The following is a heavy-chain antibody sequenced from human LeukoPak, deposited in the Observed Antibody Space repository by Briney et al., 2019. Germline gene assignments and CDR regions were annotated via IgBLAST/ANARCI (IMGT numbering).Heavy chain of an antibody. CDR3: AKRGVVIRVILVGFHKEAYYFDS. CDR2: ISDSGGRT. V-gene: IGHV3-23*01. CDR1: GITLSNYV. D-gene: IGHD3-22*01. J-gene: IGHJ4*02. Sequence: GGSLRLSCAVSGITLSNYVLSWVRQAPGKGLEWVAGISDSGGRTNYAHSVKGRFTISRDNPENTLYLQMNSLRAEDTAVYFCAKRGVVIRVILVGFHKEAYYFDSWGQGALVTVSS.